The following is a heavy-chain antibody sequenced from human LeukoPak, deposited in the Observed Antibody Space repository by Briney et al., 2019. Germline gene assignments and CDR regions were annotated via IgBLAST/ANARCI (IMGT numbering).Heavy chain of an antibody. J-gene: IGHJ4*02. CDR2: ISNDERNK. D-gene: IGHD5-24*01. CDR3: ARPSPPGDGYNPSDQ. V-gene: IGHV3-30*04. Sequence: PGGSLRFSCAASGFIFTNFAMHWVRQAPGKGLEWVAVISNDERNKYYAESVKGRFTISRDNSNSMVYLQMTSLRLEDTAVYYCARPSPPGDGYNPSDQWGQGSLVIVSS. CDR1: GFIFTNFA.